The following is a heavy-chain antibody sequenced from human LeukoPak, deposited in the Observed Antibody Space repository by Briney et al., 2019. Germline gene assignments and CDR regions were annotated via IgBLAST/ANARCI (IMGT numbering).Heavy chain of an antibody. CDR1: GFTFSSYS. Sequence: PGGPLRLSCAASGFTFSSYSMNWVRQAPGKGLEWVSSISGSSSYIYYADSVRGRFTISRDNAKNSLYLQMNSLRAEDTAVYYCARERGEYYDILTGYYPCYMDVWGKGTTVTISS. D-gene: IGHD3-9*01. J-gene: IGHJ6*03. CDR2: ISGSSSYI. CDR3: ARERGEYYDILTGYYPCYMDV. V-gene: IGHV3-21*06.